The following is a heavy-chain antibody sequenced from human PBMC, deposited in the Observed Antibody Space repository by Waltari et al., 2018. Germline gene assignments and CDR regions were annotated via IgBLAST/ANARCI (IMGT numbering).Heavy chain of an antibody. CDR2: ISSSSSTI. Sequence: EVQLVESGGGLVQPGGSLRLSCAASGFTFSSYSMNWVRQAPGKGLEWVSYISSSSSTIYYADSVKGRFTISRDNAKNSLYLQMNSLRAEDTAVYYCARDGVITTTIIVIRGSVGFDYWGQGTLVTVSS. CDR1: GFTFSSYS. D-gene: IGHD3-22*01. V-gene: IGHV3-48*01. CDR3: ARDGVITTTIIVIRGSVGFDY. J-gene: IGHJ4*02.